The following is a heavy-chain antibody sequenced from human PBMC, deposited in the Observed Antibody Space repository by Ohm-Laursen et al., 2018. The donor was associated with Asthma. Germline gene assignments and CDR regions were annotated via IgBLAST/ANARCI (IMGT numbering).Heavy chain of an antibody. Sequence: SLRLSCAASGFTFSSYGMHWVRQAPGKGLEWVAVISYDGSNKYYADSVKGRFTISRDNSKNTLYLQMNSLRAEDTAVYYCARRYSADIWGQGTMVTVSS. CDR3: ARRYSADI. V-gene: IGHV3-30*03. CDR2: ISYDGSNK. D-gene: IGHD2-15*01. J-gene: IGHJ3*02. CDR1: GFTFSSYG.